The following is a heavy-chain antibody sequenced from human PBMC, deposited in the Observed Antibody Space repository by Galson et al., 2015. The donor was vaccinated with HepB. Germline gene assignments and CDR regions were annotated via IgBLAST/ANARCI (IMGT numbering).Heavy chain of an antibody. V-gene: IGHV3-13*01. J-gene: IGHJ2*01. D-gene: IGHD6-25*01. CDR1: GFTFNNHD. CDR3: ARALAGSARGLDWYFDL. Sequence: SLRLSCAASGFTFNNHDMHWVRQGSGKGLEWVSAIGTGGDTYYSDHVKGRFTISKENAKKSLFLQMNSLRVGDTAVYFCARALAGSARGLDWYFDLWGRGTLVTVSS. CDR2: IGTGGDT.